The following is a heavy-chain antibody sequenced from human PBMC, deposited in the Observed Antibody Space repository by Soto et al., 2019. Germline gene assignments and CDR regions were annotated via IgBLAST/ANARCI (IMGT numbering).Heavy chain of an antibody. D-gene: IGHD4-17*01. CDR1: GFTFSSYW. J-gene: IGHJ5*02. CDR2: INTDGTST. V-gene: IGHV3-74*01. Sequence: EMQLVESGGGLVQPGGSLRLSCAASGFTFSSYWMHWVRQAPGKGLVWVSRINTDGTSTTYAGSVKGGFTISRDNAKNTRYLQMDSLSAEDTAVYYCARGKATVTVNWFDPWGQGTLVTVSS. CDR3: ARGKATVTVNWFDP.